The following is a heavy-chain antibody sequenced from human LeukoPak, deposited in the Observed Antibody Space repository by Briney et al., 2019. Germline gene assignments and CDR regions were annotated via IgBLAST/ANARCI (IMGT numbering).Heavy chain of an antibody. Sequence: ASVKVSCKASGYTFTSYGISWVRQAPGQGLEWMGGIIPIFGTANYAQKFQGRVTITADESTSTAYMELSSLRSEDTAVYYCARDLGRGSSGWFEPDFDYWGQGTLVTVSS. CDR2: IIPIFGTA. CDR3: ARDLGRGSSGWFEPDFDY. D-gene: IGHD6-19*01. V-gene: IGHV1-69*13. CDR1: GYTFTSYG. J-gene: IGHJ4*02.